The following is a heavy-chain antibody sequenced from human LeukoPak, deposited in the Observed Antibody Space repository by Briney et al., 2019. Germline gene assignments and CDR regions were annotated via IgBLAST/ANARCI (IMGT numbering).Heavy chain of an antibody. Sequence: GGSLRLSCAASGFTFSSYAMHWVRQAPGKGLEWVAVISYDGSNKYYADSVKGRFTISRDNSKNTLYLQMNSLRAEDTAVYYCARGTWRQSFDYWGHGTLVTVSS. D-gene: IGHD3/OR15-3a*01. CDR2: ISYDGSNK. J-gene: IGHJ4*01. CDR3: ARGTWRQSFDY. CDR1: GFTFSSYA. V-gene: IGHV3-30*04.